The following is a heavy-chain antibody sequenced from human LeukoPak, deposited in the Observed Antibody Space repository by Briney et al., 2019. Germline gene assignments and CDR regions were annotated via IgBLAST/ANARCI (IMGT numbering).Heavy chain of an antibody. CDR2: TYYRSKWYN. CDR1: GDSVSSNSAA. CDR3: ARVPGYSSGWYEAPYYFDY. V-gene: IGHV6-1*01. D-gene: IGHD6-19*01. J-gene: IGHJ4*02. Sequence: SQTLSLTCAISGDSVSSNSAAWNWIRQSPSRVLEWLGRTYYRSKWYNDYAVSVKSRITINPDTSKNQFSLQLNSVTPEDTAVYYCARVPGYSSGWYEAPYYFDYWGQGTLVTVSS.